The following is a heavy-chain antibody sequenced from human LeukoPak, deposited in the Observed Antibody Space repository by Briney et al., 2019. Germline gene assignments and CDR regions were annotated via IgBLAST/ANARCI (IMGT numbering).Heavy chain of an antibody. CDR1: GFTFSSYA. CDR2: ISYDGSNK. Sequence: GGSLRLSCAASGFTFSSYAMHWVRQAPGKGLEWVAVISYDGSNKYYADSVKGRFTISRDNSKNTLYLQMNSLRAEDTAVYFCARESVDTEADLDYWGQGTLVTVSS. J-gene: IGHJ4*02. D-gene: IGHD5-18*01. V-gene: IGHV3-30-3*01. CDR3: ARESVDTEADLDY.